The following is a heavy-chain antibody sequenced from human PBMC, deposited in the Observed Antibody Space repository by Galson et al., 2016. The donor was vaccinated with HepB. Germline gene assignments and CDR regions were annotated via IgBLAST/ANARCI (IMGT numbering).Heavy chain of an antibody. CDR2: LSSSGDNT. CDR1: GFTFSSYA. D-gene: IGHD4-17*01. Sequence: SLRLSCAASGFTFSSYAMSWVRQAPGKGLEWVSTLSSSGDNTHYADSLKGRFSISRDNSRNTLYLQMHSLRAEDTALYYCAKEDYDDYEGHFDYWGQGTLVTVSS. V-gene: IGHV3-23*01. CDR3: AKEDYDDYEGHFDY. J-gene: IGHJ4*02.